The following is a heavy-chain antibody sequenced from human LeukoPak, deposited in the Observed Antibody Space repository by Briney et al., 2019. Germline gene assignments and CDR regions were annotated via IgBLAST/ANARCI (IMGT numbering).Heavy chain of an antibody. CDR1: GFTFSSYG. D-gene: IGHD5-12*01. Sequence: PGGSLRLSCAASGFTFSSYGMHWVRQAPGKGLEWVAFIRYDGSNKHYADSVKGRFTNTTDNSKNTLHLQMNSLRAEDTAVYSCAKQSVATGDFDYWGQGTLVTVSS. J-gene: IGHJ4*02. CDR3: AKQSVATGDFDY. CDR2: IRYDGSNK. V-gene: IGHV3-30*02.